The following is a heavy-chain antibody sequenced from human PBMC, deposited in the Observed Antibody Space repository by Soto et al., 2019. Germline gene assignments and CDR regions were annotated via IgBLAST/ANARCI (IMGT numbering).Heavy chain of an antibody. CDR3: AREGPLIVATTRCPFII. J-gene: IGHJ3*02. Sequence: ASVKVSCKASGGTFSNDTISWVRQAPGQGLEWMGRIIPILGIANYAQKFQGRVTITADKSTSTAYMELSSLRSADTAEYYYAREGPLIVATTRCPFIIWGHGTMVTVSS. D-gene: IGHD5-12*01. CDR2: IIPILGIA. CDR1: GGTFSNDT. V-gene: IGHV1-69*04.